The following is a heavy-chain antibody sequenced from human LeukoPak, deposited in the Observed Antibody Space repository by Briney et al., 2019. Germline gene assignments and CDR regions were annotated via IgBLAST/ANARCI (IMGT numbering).Heavy chain of an antibody. CDR2: MNPNSGNT. CDR3: ARGQAYCSSTSCYSDYFDY. V-gene: IGHV1-8*03. D-gene: IGHD2-2*01. J-gene: IGHJ4*02. CDR1: GYTFTGYY. Sequence: ASVKVSCKASGYTFTGYYMHWVRQATGQGLEWMGWMNPNSGNTGYAQKFQGRVTITRNTSISTAYMELSSLRSEDTAVYYCARGQAYCSSTSCYSDYFDYWGQGTLVTVSS.